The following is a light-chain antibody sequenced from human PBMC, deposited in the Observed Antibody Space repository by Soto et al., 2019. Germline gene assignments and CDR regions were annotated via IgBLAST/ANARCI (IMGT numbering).Light chain of an antibody. CDR2: GAS. CDR3: QQYNNWPRT. CDR1: QSVHSN. J-gene: IGKJ1*01. Sequence: EIVMTQSPATLSLSPGETATLSCRASQSVHSNLAWFQQHPGQAPRLLIYGASSRATGIPVRFSGSGSGTEFTLTISSLQPEDFAVYYCQQYNNWPRTFGQGTKVDIK. V-gene: IGKV3-15*01.